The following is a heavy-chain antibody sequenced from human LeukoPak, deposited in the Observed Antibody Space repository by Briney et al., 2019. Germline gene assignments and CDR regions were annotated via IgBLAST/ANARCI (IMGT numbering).Heavy chain of an antibody. CDR3: ARGIRTMGASFDY. V-gene: IGHV4-34*01. CDR1: GGSFSGSY. CDR2: INHSGST. D-gene: IGHD1-26*01. J-gene: IGHJ4*02. Sequence: SETLSLTCAVYGGSFSGSYWSWIRQPPGKGLEWIGEINHSGSTNYNPSLKSRVTISVDTSKNQFSLKLSSVTAADTAVYYCARGIRTMGASFDYWGQGTLVTVSS.